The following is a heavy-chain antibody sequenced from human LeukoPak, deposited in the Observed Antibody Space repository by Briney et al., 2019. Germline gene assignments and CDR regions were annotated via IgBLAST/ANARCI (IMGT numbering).Heavy chain of an antibody. CDR2: INHSGST. D-gene: IGHD2-2*01. V-gene: IGHV4-34*01. J-gene: IGHJ4*02. Sequence: SETLSLACAVYGGSFSGYYWSWIRQPPGKGPEWIGEINHSGSTNYNPSLKSRVTISVDTSKNQFSLKLSSVTAADTAVYYCARGAGEEDIVVVPAATSGGYFDYWGQGTLVTVSS. CDR3: ARGAGEEDIVVVPAATSGGYFDY. CDR1: GGSFSGYY.